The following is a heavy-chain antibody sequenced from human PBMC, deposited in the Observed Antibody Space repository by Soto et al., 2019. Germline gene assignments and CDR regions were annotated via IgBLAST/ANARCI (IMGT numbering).Heavy chain of an antibody. CDR1: GFSFNSFN. D-gene: IGHD2-8*01. V-gene: IGHV3-21*01. J-gene: IGHJ4*02. Sequence: GGSLRLSCLASGFSFNSFNMNWIRRAPGRGLEWVASISVSGDNIYYGDSMQGRFTISRDNSKRSVFLDLNSLRVEDTAVYYCARDLGLLKSMFDYWGQGTLVTVSS. CDR3: ARDLGLLKSMFDY. CDR2: ISVSGDNI.